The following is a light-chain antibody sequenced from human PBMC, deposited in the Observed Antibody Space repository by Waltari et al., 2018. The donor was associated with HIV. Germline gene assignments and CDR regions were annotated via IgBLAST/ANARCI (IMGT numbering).Light chain of an antibody. CDR1: AMPTQY. CDR2: RDK. Sequence: SYELTQPPSASVSPGQTARISCSGDAMPTQYVFWYQQRTGQDPVMVIYRDKERPPGIPYRLSGSSAGTTVTLTISGVQAEDEADYYCQSADSSGTYWVFGGGTKLTVL. V-gene: IGLV3-25*03. CDR3: QSADSSGTYWV. J-gene: IGLJ3*02.